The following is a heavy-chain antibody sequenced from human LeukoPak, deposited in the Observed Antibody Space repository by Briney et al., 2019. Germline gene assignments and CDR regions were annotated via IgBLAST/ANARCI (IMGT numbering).Heavy chain of an antibody. CDR3: VGDQGGNRWTY. J-gene: IGHJ4*02. V-gene: IGHV3-21*04. CDR2: ISTRSSYI. Sequence: ISTRSSYIYYVDSVRGRFPISRDNAKKSLYLQMNSLRVEDSAVYYCVGDQGGNRWTYWGQGTLVTVSS. D-gene: IGHD3-16*01.